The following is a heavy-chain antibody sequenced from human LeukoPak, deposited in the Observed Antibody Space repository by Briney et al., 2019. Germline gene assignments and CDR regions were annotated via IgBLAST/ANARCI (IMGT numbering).Heavy chain of an antibody. V-gene: IGHV3-23*01. CDR2: ISGSGGST. CDR1: GFTFSSYA. D-gene: IGHD6-19*01. J-gene: IGHJ6*02. Sequence: GGSLRLSCAASGFTFSSYAMSWVRQAPGKGLEWVSAISGSGGSTYYADSVKGRFTISRDNTKNTQYLQMNSLRAEDTAVYYWAKDKSSGWSQYYYGMDVWGQGTTVTVSS. CDR3: AKDKSSGWSQYYYGMDV.